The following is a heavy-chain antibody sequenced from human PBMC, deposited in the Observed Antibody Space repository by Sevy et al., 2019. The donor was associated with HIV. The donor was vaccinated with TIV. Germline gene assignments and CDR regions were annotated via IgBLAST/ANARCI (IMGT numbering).Heavy chain of an antibody. CDR1: GFTFSSYS. D-gene: IGHD3-22*01. CDR2: ISSGSSTI. V-gene: IGHV3-48*02. Sequence: GGSLRLSCTASGFTFSSYSLNWVRQAPGKGLEWVSYISSGSSTIYYADSVKGRFTISRDNAKNSLFLQMNSLRDEDTAVYYCARDSINYYDSSAYYLRRFDLWGQGTLVTVSS. CDR3: ARDSINYYDSSAYYLRRFDL. J-gene: IGHJ5*02.